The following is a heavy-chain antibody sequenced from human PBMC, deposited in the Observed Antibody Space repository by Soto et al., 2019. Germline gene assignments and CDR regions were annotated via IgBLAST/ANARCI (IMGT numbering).Heavy chain of an antibody. CDR1: GFTFSSYA. Sequence: PGGSLRLSCAASGFTFSSYAMSWVRQAPGKGLEWVSGISANGGGTYYADSVKGRFTISRDNSKNTLYLQVNSLRAEDTAVYYCAKTLKYSSSLVDYWGQGTPVTVSS. D-gene: IGHD3-22*01. CDR2: ISANGGGT. V-gene: IGHV3-23*01. CDR3: AKTLKYSSSLVDY. J-gene: IGHJ4*02.